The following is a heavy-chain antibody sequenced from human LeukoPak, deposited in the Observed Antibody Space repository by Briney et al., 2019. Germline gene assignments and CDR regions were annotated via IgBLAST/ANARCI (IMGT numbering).Heavy chain of an antibody. D-gene: IGHD6-13*01. V-gene: IGHV4-31*03. Sequence: SETLSLTCTVSGGSISSGSYYWSWIHQHPGKGLEWIGYIYYSGSTYYNPSLKSRVTISVDTSKNQFSLKLSSVTAADTAVYYCARQKRPYSSSWILQHWGQGTLVTVSS. CDR3: ARQKRPYSSSWILQH. J-gene: IGHJ1*01. CDR1: GGSISSGSYY. CDR2: IYYSGST.